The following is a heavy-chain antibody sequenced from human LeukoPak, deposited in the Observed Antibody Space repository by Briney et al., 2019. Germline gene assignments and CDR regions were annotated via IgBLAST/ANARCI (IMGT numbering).Heavy chain of an antibody. D-gene: IGHD3-22*01. CDR2: ISGSGGST. Sequence: PGGSLRLSCAASGFTFSSYAMSWVRQAPGKGLEWVSAISGSGGSTYYADSVKGRFTISRDNSKNTLYLQMNSLRAEDTAVYYCAKDLTLYDSSGYYSGRFDYWGQGTLVTVSS. CDR3: AKDLTLYDSSGYYSGRFDY. V-gene: IGHV3-23*01. CDR1: GFTFSSYA. J-gene: IGHJ4*02.